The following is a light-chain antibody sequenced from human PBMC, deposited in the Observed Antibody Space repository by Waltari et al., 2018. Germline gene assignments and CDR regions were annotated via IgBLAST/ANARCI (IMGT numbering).Light chain of an antibody. J-gene: IGKJ2*01. Sequence: ESVMTQSPGTLSLSPGERATLSCRASQSVSSSYLAWYQQRPGQAPRLLIYGASSRATGVPDRFSASGSGTDFTLTISRLEPEDFAVYYCQQYGNSPIYTFGHGTKLEI. CDR1: QSVSSSY. CDR2: GAS. V-gene: IGKV3-20*01. CDR3: QQYGNSPIYT.